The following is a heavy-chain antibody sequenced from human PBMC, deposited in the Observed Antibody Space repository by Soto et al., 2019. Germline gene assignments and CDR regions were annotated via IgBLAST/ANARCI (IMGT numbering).Heavy chain of an antibody. D-gene: IGHD2-2*01. CDR1: GYIFINYG. J-gene: IGHJ5*02. Sequence: ASVKVSFKASGYIFINYGITWVRQAPGQGLEWMGWISGYNGNTKYADKLQGRVTMTTDTSTTTAYMELRSLRSDDTAVYYCARDEVPAANWLDRWGQGTQVTVSS. V-gene: IGHV1-18*01. CDR2: ISGYNGNT. CDR3: ARDEVPAANWLDR.